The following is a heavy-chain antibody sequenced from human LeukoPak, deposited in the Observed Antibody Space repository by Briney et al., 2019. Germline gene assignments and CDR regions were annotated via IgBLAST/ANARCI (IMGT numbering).Heavy chain of an antibody. CDR2: IRGSGGST. V-gene: IGHV3-23*01. CDR1: GFTFSSYA. J-gene: IGHJ4*02. D-gene: IGHD3-22*01. Sequence: GGSLRLSCAASGFTFSSYAMSWVRQAPGKGLEWVSAIRGSGGSTYYAASVKGRFTISRDNSKNTLYLQMNSLRAEDTAVYYCAKDWVYYDSSGYLYYFDYWGQGTLVTVSS. CDR3: AKDWVYYDSSGYLYYFDY.